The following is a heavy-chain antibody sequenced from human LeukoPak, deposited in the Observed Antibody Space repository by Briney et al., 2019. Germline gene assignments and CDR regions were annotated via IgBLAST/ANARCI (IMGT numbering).Heavy chain of an antibody. Sequence: PGRSLRLSCAASGFTFSSYAMHWVRQAPGKGLEWVAVISYDGSNKYYADSVKGRFTISRDNSKNTLYLQMNSLRAEDTAVYYCARENDPWWSSQRAFDIWGQGTMVTVSS. CDR2: ISYDGSNK. V-gene: IGHV3-30-3*01. CDR3: ARENDPWWSSQRAFDI. D-gene: IGHD2-15*01. CDR1: GFTFSSYA. J-gene: IGHJ3*02.